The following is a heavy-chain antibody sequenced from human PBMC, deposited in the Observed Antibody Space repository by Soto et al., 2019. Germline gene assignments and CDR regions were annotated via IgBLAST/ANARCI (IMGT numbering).Heavy chain of an antibody. CDR3: ARHGKSSVITKTYGMDV. CDR2: IDPSDSYT. V-gene: IGHV5-10-1*01. J-gene: IGHJ6*02. D-gene: IGHD1-1*01. CDR1: GYRFSSQW. Sequence: GESLKISCKGSGYRFSSQWISWVRQMPGKGLEWMGRIDPSDSYTSYSPSFQGHVTISTDNSISTAYLQWCSLKASDTAMYYCARHGKSSVITKTYGMDVWGQGTTVTVSS.